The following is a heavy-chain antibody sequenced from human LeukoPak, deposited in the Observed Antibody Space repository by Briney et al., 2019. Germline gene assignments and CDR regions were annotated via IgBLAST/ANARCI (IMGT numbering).Heavy chain of an antibody. CDR2: INHRGST. Sequence: SETLSLTCGVYGESFNDHYWTWIRQPPGKGLEWIGEINHRGSTNYNPSLKSRVTISVDTSKYQFSLKLTSVTAADTAVYYCARHGYSYGFDYWGQGTLVTVSS. V-gene: IGHV4-34*01. CDR3: ARHGYSYGFDY. CDR1: GESFNDHY. J-gene: IGHJ4*02. D-gene: IGHD5-18*01.